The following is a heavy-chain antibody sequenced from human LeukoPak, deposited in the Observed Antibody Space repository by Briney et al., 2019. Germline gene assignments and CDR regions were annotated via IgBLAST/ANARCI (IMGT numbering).Heavy chain of an antibody. Sequence: GGSLRLSCAASGFTFSSYGMNWVRQAPGKGLEWVSSISSSSSYIYYAASVKGRFTISRDNAKNSLYLQMNRLRAEDTAVYYCARERQLERLAFGKEGSAFDYWGQGTLVTVSS. CDR3: ARERQLERLAFGKEGSAFDY. CDR2: ISSSSSYI. CDR1: GFTFSSYG. V-gene: IGHV3-21*01. D-gene: IGHD1-1*01. J-gene: IGHJ4*02.